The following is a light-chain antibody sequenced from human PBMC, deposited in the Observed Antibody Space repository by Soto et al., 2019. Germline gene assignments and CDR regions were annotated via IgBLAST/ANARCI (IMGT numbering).Light chain of an antibody. CDR3: SSYTSSSTRNVV. Sequence: QSALTQPASVSGSPGQSITISCTGTSSDVDGYNYVSWYQQHPGKAPKLMIYDVSNRPSGVSNRFSGSKSGNTASLTISGLHAEDEADYYCSSYTSSSTRNVVFGGGTKLTVL. CDR1: SSDVDGYNY. CDR2: DVS. J-gene: IGLJ2*01. V-gene: IGLV2-14*01.